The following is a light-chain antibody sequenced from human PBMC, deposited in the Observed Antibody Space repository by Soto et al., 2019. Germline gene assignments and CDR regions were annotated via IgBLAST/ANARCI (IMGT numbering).Light chain of an antibody. CDR3: QQYNDWPPAT. CDR2: CAS. Sequence: EIVIAQSPASLSLSAAERATVSCTASQSVSSRLAWYQQKPGQAPRLFIFCASTRAPGIPARFSGSGSGTEFTLTISSLQSEDFAIYYCQQYNDWPPATFGGGTKVDIK. J-gene: IGKJ4*01. CDR1: QSVSSR. V-gene: IGKV3-15*01.